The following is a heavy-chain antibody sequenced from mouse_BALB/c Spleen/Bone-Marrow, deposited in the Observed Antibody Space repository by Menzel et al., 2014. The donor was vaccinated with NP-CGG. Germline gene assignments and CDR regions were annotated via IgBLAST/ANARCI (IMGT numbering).Heavy chain of an antibody. J-gene: IGHJ2*01. Sequence: EVQLVESGGDLVKPGGSLKLSCAASGFTFSNYGMSWVRQIPDKRLEWVATISSGGTYTFYPDSVKGRFTISRYNTKNTLTLQMTSLKSEDTAMYYCARRRDYDYFDYWGQGTTLTVSS. CDR2: ISSGGTYT. D-gene: IGHD2-4*01. V-gene: IGHV5-6*01. CDR3: ARRRDYDYFDY. CDR1: GFTFSNYG.